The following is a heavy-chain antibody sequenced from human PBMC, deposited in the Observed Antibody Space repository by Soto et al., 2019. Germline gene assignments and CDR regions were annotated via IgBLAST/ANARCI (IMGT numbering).Heavy chain of an antibody. CDR1: GGSISSGGYS. D-gene: IGHD2-2*01. Sequence: SETLSLTCAVSGGSISSGGYSWSWIRQPPGKGLEWIGYIYYSGSTYYNPSLKSRVTISVDTSKNQFSLKLSSVTAADTAVYYCARSIGYCSSTSCEGGYYYGMDVWGQGTTVTVSS. V-gene: IGHV4-30-2*03. CDR3: ARSIGYCSSTSCEGGYYYGMDV. CDR2: IYYSGST. J-gene: IGHJ6*02.